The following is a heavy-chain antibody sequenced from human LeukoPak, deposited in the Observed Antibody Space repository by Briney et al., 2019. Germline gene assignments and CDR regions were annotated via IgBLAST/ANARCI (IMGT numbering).Heavy chain of an antibody. D-gene: IGHD2-2*01. CDR2: ISSDGYTI. V-gene: IGHV3-48*01. CDR3: ARPYCSSTSCPTFDD. J-gene: IGHJ4*02. Sequence: QPGGSLRLSCAASGFTFSNYNMNWVRQAPGKGLEWVSYISSDGYTIFYADSVQGRFTISRDNAKNSLFLQMNSLRAKDTAMYYCARPYCSSTSCPTFDDWGQGTLVTVSS. CDR1: GFTFSNYN.